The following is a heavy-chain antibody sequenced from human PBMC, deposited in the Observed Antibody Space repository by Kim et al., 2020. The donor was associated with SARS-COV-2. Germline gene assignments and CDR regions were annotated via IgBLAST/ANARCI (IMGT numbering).Heavy chain of an antibody. CDR3: ARSDYYDSDGYYGVIDL. J-gene: IGHJ5*02. D-gene: IGHD3-22*01. CDR2: IWYDGSNT. V-gene: IGHV3-33*01. CDR1: GFTFTRYG. Sequence: GGSLRLSCAASGFTFTRYGMHWVRQAPGKGLEWVALIWYDGSNTYYADSVKGRFTISRDNSKNTLYLQMNSLRPEDTAVYYCARSDYYDSDGYYGVIDLWCQGTLVTVSS.